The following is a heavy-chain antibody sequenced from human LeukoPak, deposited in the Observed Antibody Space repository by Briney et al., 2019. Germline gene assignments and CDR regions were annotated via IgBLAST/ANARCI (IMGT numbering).Heavy chain of an antibody. V-gene: IGHV4-61*01. J-gene: IGHJ4*02. Sequence: PSETLSLTCTVPGGSVSGGNYYCSWTRQSPGKGLEWIGYIHYSGGTVYSPSLKSRVTMSIDTSKNQFSLNLSSVTAADTAVYYCARTGSTGGYWGQGTLVTVSS. CDR1: GGSVSGGNYY. CDR2: IHYSGGT. D-gene: IGHD1-14*01. CDR3: ARTGSTGGY.